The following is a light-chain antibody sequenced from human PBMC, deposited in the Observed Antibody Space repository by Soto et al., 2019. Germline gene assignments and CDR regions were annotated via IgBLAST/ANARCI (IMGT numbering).Light chain of an antibody. Sequence: QSALTQPASVSGSPGQSITISCTGTSSDVGGYNYVSWYQHHPGKAPKLIIYDVSNRPSGVSIRFSGSKSDNTASLTISGLQPEDEADYHCSSYTTSNTQQIVFGTGTKVTVL. V-gene: IGLV2-14*03. J-gene: IGLJ1*01. CDR3: SSYTTSNTQQIV. CDR1: SSDVGGYNY. CDR2: DVS.